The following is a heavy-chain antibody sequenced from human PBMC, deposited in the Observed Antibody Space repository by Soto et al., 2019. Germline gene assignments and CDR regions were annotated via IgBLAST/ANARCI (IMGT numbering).Heavy chain of an antibody. CDR2: ITSSGTTV. V-gene: IGHV3-48*02. D-gene: IGHD2-15*01. Sequence: EVHLVESGGGLVQPGGSLRLSCAASGFTFSSYSLNWVRQAPGKGLEWVSYITSSGTTVYYADSVRGRFTISRDNAKNSLYLQMNSLRDDDTAVYYCARGSCNWAYYFDFWGQGTLVTVSS. J-gene: IGHJ4*02. CDR3: ARGSCNWAYYFDF. CDR1: GFTFSSYS.